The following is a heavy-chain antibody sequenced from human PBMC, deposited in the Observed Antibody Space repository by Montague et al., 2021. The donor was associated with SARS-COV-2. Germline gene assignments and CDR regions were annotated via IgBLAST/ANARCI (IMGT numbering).Heavy chain of an antibody. CDR1: GFTFDDYA. J-gene: IGHJ5*02. CDR2: ISWNSVDR. CDR3: VKDTFGLYDTTGYLSS. Sequence: SRRLSCAASGFTFDDYAMHWVRQGPGKGLEWVSGISWNSVDRGFADSVKGRFIISRDNAKKSLYLQLNSLRTEDTALYYCVKDTFGLYDTTGYLSSWGQGTLVTVAS. V-gene: IGHV3-9*01. D-gene: IGHD3/OR15-3a*01.